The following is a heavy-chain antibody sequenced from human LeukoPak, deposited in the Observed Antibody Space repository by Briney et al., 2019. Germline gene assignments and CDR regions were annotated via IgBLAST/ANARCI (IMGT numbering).Heavy chain of an antibody. CDR3: ARDENYYDNSGMFQH. D-gene: IGHD3-22*01. CDR2: MNPKNGNT. J-gene: IGHJ1*01. CDR1: GYTFTDLD. Sequence: ASVKVSCKASGYTFTDLDINWVRQAPGQGLEWMGWMNPKNGNTGYAQKFQGRVAMTRNTSISTAYMELSSLRSEDTAVYYCARDENYYDNSGMFQHWGQGTLVIVSS. V-gene: IGHV1-8*01.